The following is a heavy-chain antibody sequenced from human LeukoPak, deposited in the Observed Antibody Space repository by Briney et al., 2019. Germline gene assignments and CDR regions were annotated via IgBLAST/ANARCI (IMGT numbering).Heavy chain of an antibody. Sequence: GGSLRLSCAPSGFTFSSYSMNWVRQAPGKGLEWVSYISSSSSTIYYADSVKGRFTISRDNAKNSLYLQMNSLRDEDTAVYYCASRIAVAGRGFDYWGQGTLVTVSS. CDR3: ASRIAVAGRGFDY. J-gene: IGHJ4*02. D-gene: IGHD6-19*01. CDR1: GFTFSSYS. CDR2: ISSSSSTI. V-gene: IGHV3-48*02.